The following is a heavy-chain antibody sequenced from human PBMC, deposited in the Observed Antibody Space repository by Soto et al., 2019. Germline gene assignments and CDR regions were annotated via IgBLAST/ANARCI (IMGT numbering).Heavy chain of an antibody. CDR3: ARTYDSSGEGGNWFDP. CDR2: IDWDDDK. D-gene: IGHD3-22*01. J-gene: IGHJ5*02. V-gene: IGHV2-70*04. Sequence: SGPTLVNPTQTLTLTCTFSGFSLSTSGMRVSWIRQPPGKALEWLARIDWDDDKFYSTSLKTRLTISKDTSKNQVVLTMTSMDPVDTATYYCARTYDSSGEGGNWFDPWGQGTLGTVS. CDR1: GFSLSTSGMR.